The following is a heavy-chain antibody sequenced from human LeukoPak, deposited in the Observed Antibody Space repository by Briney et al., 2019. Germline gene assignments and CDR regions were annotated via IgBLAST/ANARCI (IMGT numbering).Heavy chain of an antibody. Sequence: GGSLRLSCAASGFTFSSYGMHWVRQAPGKGLEWVAFIRHDGSNKYYADSVKGRFTISRDNSKNTLYLQMNSLRAEDTAVHYCAKPEALDITIFGVVIDLDFDYWGQGTLVTVSS. CDR3: AKPEALDITIFGVVIDLDFDY. J-gene: IGHJ4*02. D-gene: IGHD3-3*01. CDR2: IRHDGSNK. V-gene: IGHV3-30*02. CDR1: GFTFSSYG.